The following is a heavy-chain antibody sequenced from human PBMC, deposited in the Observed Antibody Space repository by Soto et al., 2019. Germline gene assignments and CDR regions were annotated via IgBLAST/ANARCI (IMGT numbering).Heavy chain of an antibody. V-gene: IGHV3-30*04. J-gene: IGHJ6*02. D-gene: IGHD2-8*01. CDR2: ISFDGSNK. CDR1: KFTFRTYV. Sequence: QVQLVESGGGVVQPERSQRLSCAASKFTFRTYVMHWVRQAPGKGLEWVALISFDGSNKYYADSVKGRFTISRDNSKNTMDLQMNSLRPEDRAVYYCAREMIPMIMGGMSAMDVWGQGTTVTVSS. CDR3: AREMIPMIMGGMSAMDV.